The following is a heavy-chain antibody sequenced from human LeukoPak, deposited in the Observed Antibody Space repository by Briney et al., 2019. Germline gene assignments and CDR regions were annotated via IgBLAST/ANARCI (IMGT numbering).Heavy chain of an antibody. Sequence: GGSLRLSCAASGFTFSSYSMNWVRQAPGKGLEWVSSISSSSSYIYYADSVKGRFTISRDNSKNTLYLQMNSLRAEDTAVYYCAKVLAPSVTTPYYYYGMDVWGQGTTVTVSS. CDR3: AKVLAPSVTTPYYYYGMDV. J-gene: IGHJ6*02. CDR1: GFTFSSYS. V-gene: IGHV3-21*04. D-gene: IGHD2-8*02. CDR2: ISSSSSYI.